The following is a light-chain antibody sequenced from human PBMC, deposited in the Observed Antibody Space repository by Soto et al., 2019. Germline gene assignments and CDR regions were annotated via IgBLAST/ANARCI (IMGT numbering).Light chain of an antibody. V-gene: IGLV4-69*01. J-gene: IGLJ3*02. CDR2: LKSDGSH. CDR1: SEHSSYT. CDR3: QAWGTGFWV. Sequence: QLVLTQSPSASASLGASVKLTCTLSSEHSSYTIAWHQQQPEKGPRYLMKLKSDGSHSKGDGIPDRFSGSSSGAERYLTISSLQSEDEADYYCQAWGTGFWVFGGGTKLTVL.